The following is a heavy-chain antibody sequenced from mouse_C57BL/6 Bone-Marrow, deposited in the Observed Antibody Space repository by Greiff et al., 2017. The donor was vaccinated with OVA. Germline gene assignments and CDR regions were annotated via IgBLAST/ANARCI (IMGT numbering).Heavy chain of an antibody. D-gene: IGHD2-4*01. Sequence: QVQLQQSGPELVKPGASVKISCKAPGYAFSSSWMNWVKQRPGKGLEWIGRIYPGDGDTNYNGKFKGKATLTADKSSSTAYMQLSSLTSEDSAVYFCASIYYDYDEGGFFDYWGQGTTLTVSS. J-gene: IGHJ2*01. CDR1: GYAFSSSW. CDR2: IYPGDGDT. CDR3: ASIYYDYDEGGFFDY. V-gene: IGHV1-82*01.